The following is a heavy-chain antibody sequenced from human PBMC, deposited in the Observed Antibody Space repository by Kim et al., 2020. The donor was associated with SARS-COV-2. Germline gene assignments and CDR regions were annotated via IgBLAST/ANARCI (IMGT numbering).Heavy chain of an antibody. D-gene: IGHD2-15*01. CDR1: GGSFSGYY. Sequence: SETLSLTCAVYGGSFSGYYWSWIRQPPGKGLEWIGEINHSGSTNYNPSLKSRVNISVDTSKNQFSLKLSSVTAADTAVYYCARVDPRPGDAFDIWGQGTMVTVSS. J-gene: IGHJ3*02. V-gene: IGHV4-34*01. CDR2: INHSGST. CDR3: ARVDPRPGDAFDI.